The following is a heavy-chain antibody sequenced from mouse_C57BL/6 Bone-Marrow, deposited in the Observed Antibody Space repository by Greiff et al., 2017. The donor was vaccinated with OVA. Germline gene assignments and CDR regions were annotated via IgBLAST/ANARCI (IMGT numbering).Heavy chain of an antibody. CDR1: GFSLTSYG. Sequence: QVQLQQSGPGLVQPSQSLSITCTVSGFSLTSYGVHWVRQSPGKGLEWLGVIWSGGSTDYNAAFISRLSISKDNSKSQVFFKMNSLQADDTAIYYCARIVYDVGDYFDYWGQGTTLTVSS. D-gene: IGHD2-12*01. V-gene: IGHV2-2*01. CDR3: ARIVYDVGDYFDY. J-gene: IGHJ2*01. CDR2: IWSGGST.